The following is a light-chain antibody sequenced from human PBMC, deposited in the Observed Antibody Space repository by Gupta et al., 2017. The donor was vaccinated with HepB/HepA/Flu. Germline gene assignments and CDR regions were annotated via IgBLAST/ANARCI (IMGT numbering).Light chain of an antibody. J-gene: IGLJ2*01. CDR3: CSYAGSSGVV. CDR2: EVN. Sequence: QSALTQPASVSASPRHSIPISCTGTSSDVGSYNLVSWYQQHTGKAPKLMIYEVNKRPSGASNRCSGSKSGNTATLTISGLQAEDEADDYCCSYAGSSGVVFGGGTKLTVL. CDR1: SSDVGSYNL. V-gene: IGLV2-23*02.